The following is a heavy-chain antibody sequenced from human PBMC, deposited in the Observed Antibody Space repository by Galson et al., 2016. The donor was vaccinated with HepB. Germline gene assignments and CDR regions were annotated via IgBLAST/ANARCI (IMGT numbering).Heavy chain of an antibody. V-gene: IGHV3-15*01. D-gene: IGHD3-22*01. CDR2: IKSKTDGGTT. Sequence: SLRLSCAASGFTFSNAWMSWVRQAPGKGLEWVGRIKSKTDGGTTDYAAPVKGRFTISRDDSKNTLYLQMNSLKTEDTAVYYCTTGGYYDSSGYYVDAFDIWGQGTMVTVSS. CDR1: GFTFSNAW. CDR3: TTGGYYDSSGYYVDAFDI. J-gene: IGHJ3*02.